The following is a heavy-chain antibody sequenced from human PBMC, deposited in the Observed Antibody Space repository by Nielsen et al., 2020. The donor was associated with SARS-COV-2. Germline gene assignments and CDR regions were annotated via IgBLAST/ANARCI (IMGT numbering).Heavy chain of an antibody. D-gene: IGHD6-19*01. V-gene: IGHV4-59*01. CDR2: IYYSGST. CDR1: GGSFSSYY. CDR3: ASSHSGNDAFDI. Sequence: SETLSLTCAVYGGSFSSYYWSWIRQPPGKGLEWIGYIYYSGSTNYNPSLKSRVTISVDTSKNQFSLKLSSVTAADTAVYYCASSHSGNDAFDIWGQGTMVTVSS. J-gene: IGHJ3*02.